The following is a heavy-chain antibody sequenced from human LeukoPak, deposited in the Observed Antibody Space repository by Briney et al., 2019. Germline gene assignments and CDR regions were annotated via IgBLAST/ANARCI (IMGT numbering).Heavy chain of an antibody. J-gene: IGHJ5*02. D-gene: IGHD3-16*02. CDR1: GYTFTGYY. CDR2: INPNSGGT. CDR3: ARDGGPYDYVWGSYRANWFDP. Sequence: ASVKVSCKASGYTFTGYYMHWVRQAPGQGLEWMGWINPNSGGTNYAQKFQGRVTMTRDTSISTAYMELSRLRSDDTAVYYCARDGGPYDYVWGSYRANWFDPWGQGTLVTVSS. V-gene: IGHV1-2*02.